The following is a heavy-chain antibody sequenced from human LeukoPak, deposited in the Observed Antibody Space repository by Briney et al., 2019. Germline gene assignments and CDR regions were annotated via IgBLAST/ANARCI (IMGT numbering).Heavy chain of an antibody. CDR3: ARCSRGTSVGMDV. CDR2: IYYSGNT. CDR1: GGSISNYY. Sequence: SETLSLTCPVSGGSISNYYYWTWIRQPPGKGLEWIGYIYYSGNTNYNPSLKSRVTISLDTSKNQLSLKLTSVTAADTAVYYCARCSRGTSVGMDVWGQGTTVTVSS. D-gene: IGHD1-1*01. V-gene: IGHV4-59*08. J-gene: IGHJ6*02.